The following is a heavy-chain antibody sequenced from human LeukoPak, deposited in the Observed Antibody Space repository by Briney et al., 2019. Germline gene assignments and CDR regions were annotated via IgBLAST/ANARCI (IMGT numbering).Heavy chain of an antibody. CDR2: TYYRSKWYN. CDR1: GDSVSTTSAG. CDR3: ARGSVVRYFDWLLAFDY. D-gene: IGHD3-9*01. J-gene: IGHJ4*02. V-gene: IGHV6-1*01. Sequence: SQTLSLTCAISGDSVSTTSAGWNWIRQSPSRGLEWLGRTYYRSKWYNDYAVSVKSRITINPDTSKNQFSLQLNSVTPEDTAVYYCARGSVVRYFDWLLAFDYWGQGTLVTVSS.